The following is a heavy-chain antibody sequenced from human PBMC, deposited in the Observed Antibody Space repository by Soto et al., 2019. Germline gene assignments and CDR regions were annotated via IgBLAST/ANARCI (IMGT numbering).Heavy chain of an antibody. CDR3: AGVYCTNGVCYPGIQMPY. D-gene: IGHD2-8*01. CDR2: INAGNGNT. Sequence: GASVKVSCKASGYTFTSYAMHWVRQAPGQRLEWMGWINAGNGNTKYSQKFQGRVTITRDTSASTAYMELSSLRSEDTAVYYCAGVYCTNGVCYPGIQMPYWGQGTLVTVSS. J-gene: IGHJ4*02. CDR1: GYTFTSYA. V-gene: IGHV1-3*01.